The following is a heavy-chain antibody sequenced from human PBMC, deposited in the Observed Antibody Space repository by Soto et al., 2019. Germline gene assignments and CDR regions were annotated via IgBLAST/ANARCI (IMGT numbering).Heavy chain of an antibody. V-gene: IGHV1-69*13. D-gene: IGHD3-22*01. CDR1: GGTFSSYA. Sequence: ALVKVSCKASGGTFSSYAISWVRQAPGQGLEWMGGIIPIFGTANYAQKFQGRVTITADESTSTAYMELSSLRSEDTAVYYCARKGYYDSSGYYYRTYYYGMDVWGQGTTVTVSS. J-gene: IGHJ6*02. CDR3: ARKGYYDSSGYYYRTYYYGMDV. CDR2: IIPIFGTA.